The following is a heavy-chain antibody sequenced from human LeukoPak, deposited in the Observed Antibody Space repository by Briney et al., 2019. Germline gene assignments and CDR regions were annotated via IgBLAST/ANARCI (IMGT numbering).Heavy chain of an antibody. J-gene: IGHJ5*02. CDR2: INSDGSST. Sequence: PGGSLRLSCAASGFTFSSYWMHWVRQAPGKELVWVSRINSDGSSTSYADSVKGRFTISRDNAKNTLYLQMNSLRAEDTAVYYCARDRYSSSWYEGWFDPWGQGTLVTVSS. V-gene: IGHV3-74*01. CDR1: GFTFSSYW. CDR3: ARDRYSSSWYEGWFDP. D-gene: IGHD6-13*01.